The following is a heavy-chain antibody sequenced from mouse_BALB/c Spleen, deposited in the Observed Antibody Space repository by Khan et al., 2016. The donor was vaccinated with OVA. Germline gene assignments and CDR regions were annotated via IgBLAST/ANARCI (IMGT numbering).Heavy chain of an antibody. CDR1: GFTFSRFG. CDR3: ARDSNFDY. V-gene: IGHV5-17*02. CDR2: ISSDSSTI. Sequence: EVQLLESGGGLVQPGGSRKLSCAASGFTFSRFGMHWVRQAPEKGLEWVAYISSDSSTIYYADTVKGRFTISRDNPKNTLFLQMTSLRSEDTAMYYCARDSNFDYWGQGTTLTVSS. J-gene: IGHJ2*01.